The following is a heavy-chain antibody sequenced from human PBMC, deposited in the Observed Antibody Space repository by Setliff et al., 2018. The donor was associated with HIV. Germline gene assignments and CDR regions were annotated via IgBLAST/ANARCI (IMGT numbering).Heavy chain of an antibody. Sequence: SETLSLTCTVSGDSMTSGSYYWTWIRQPAGKRLEWIGRVTVNGATEYNPSLQSRVTISVDTSENQFSLKLSSVTAADTAVYYCARSDGGAVAVDYYYYYMDVWGKGTTVTVSS. V-gene: IGHV4-61*10. J-gene: IGHJ6*03. CDR1: GDSMTSGSYY. CDR2: VTVNGAT. D-gene: IGHD6-19*01. CDR3: ARSDGGAVAVDYYYYYMDV.